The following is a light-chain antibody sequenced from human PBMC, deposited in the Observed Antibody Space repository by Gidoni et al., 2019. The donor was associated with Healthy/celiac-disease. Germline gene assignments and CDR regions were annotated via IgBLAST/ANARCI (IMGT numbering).Light chain of an antibody. J-gene: IGLJ2*01. CDR2: GNS. CDR3: QSYDSSLSGVV. Sequence: QSVLTQPPSVSGAPGQRVTISCTGSSSNIGAGYDVHWYQQLPGTASKLLLYGNSNRPSGVPDRFSGSNSGTSASLAITGLQAEDEADYYCQSYDSSLSGVVFGGGTKLTVL. V-gene: IGLV1-40*01. CDR1: SSNIGAGYD.